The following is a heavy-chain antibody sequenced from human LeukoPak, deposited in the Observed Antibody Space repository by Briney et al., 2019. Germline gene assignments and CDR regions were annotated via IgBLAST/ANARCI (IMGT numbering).Heavy chain of an antibody. V-gene: IGHV1-2*06. CDR2: INPNSGGT. CDR3: ARSGPGDYYDTSGYYYYDY. D-gene: IGHD3-22*01. J-gene: IGHJ4*02. CDR1: GYTFTGYY. Sequence: ASVKVSCKASGYTFTGYYMHWVRQVPGQGLEWMGRINPNSGGTNYAQKFQGRVTMTRDTSASTAYMELSRLRSDDTAVYYCARSGPGDYYDTSGYYYYDYWGQGTLVTVSS.